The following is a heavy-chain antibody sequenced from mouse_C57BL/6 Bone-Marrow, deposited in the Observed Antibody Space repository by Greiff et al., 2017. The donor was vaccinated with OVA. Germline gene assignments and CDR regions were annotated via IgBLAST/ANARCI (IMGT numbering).Heavy chain of an antibody. J-gene: IGHJ4*01. CDR3: ARQDYGSSYDAMDY. Sequence: DVTLVESGGGLVQPGGSLKLSCAASGFTFSDYYMYWVRQTPEKRLEWVAYISNGGGSTYYPDTVKGRFTISRDNAKNTLYLQMSRLKSEDTAMYYCARQDYGSSYDAMDYWGQGTSVTVSS. D-gene: IGHD1-1*01. V-gene: IGHV5-12*01. CDR2: ISNGGGST. CDR1: GFTFSDYY.